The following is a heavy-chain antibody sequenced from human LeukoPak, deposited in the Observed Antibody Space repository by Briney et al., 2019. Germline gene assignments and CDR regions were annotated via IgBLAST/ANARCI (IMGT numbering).Heavy chain of an antibody. CDR3: AKGLGYSRVLD. Sequence: GGSLRLSCAASGFTFSSYWMSWVRQAPGKGLEWVAVISYDGSNKYYADSVKGRFTISRDNSKNTLYLQMNSLRAEDTAVYYCAKGLGYSRVLDWGQGTMVTVSS. D-gene: IGHD6-13*01. CDR1: GFTFSSYW. V-gene: IGHV3-30*18. CDR2: ISYDGSNK. J-gene: IGHJ3*01.